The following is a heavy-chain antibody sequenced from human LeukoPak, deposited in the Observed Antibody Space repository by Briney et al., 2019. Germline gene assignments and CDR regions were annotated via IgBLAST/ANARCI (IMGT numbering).Heavy chain of an antibody. V-gene: IGHV3-15*01. J-gene: IGHJ4*02. CDR1: GFTFSNAW. Sequence: GGSLRLSCAASGFTFSNAWMSWVRQAPGKGLEWVGRIKSKTDGGTTDYAAPVKGRFTISRDDSKNTLYLQMNSLRAEDTAVYYCAKCMIPAAIPKADYWGQGTLVTVSS. CDR3: AKCMIPAAIPKADY. CDR2: IKSKTDGGTT. D-gene: IGHD2-2*02.